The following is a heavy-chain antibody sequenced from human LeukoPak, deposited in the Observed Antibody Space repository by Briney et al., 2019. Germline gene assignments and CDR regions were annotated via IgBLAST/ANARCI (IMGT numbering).Heavy chain of an antibody. CDR3: AGARGWEFSS. CDR1: GFTFSTYW. V-gene: IGHV3-7*01. J-gene: IGHJ5*02. Sequence: PGGSLRLSCAASGFTFSTYWMGWVRQAPGVGLEWVATIKQDGSVKHYVDSVKGRFTFSRDNAKNSLFLQMNSLRAEDTAVYYCAGARGWEFSSWGQGTLVTVSS. CDR2: IKQDGSVK. D-gene: IGHD1-26*01.